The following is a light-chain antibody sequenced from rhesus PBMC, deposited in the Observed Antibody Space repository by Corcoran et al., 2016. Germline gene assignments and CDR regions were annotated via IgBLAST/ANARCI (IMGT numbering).Light chain of an antibody. CDR2: TAS. Sequence: DIQMTQSPSSLSASVGDTVTITCRASQDINSWLAWYQQTAGKAPRRLIYTASSVQSGVPSRFTGSGSGTKSSLTISGLQSDDSATYYCQRYNSSPTFGGGTKVEIK. V-gene: IGKV1-22*01. CDR1: QDINSW. CDR3: QRYNSSPT. J-gene: IGKJ4*01.